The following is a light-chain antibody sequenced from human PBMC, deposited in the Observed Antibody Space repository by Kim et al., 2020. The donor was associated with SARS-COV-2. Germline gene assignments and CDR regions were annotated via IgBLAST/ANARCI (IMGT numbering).Light chain of an antibody. J-gene: IGLJ2*01. Sequence: GQGVTISCSGSPSNIGGNSVHWYQQRSGAAPKLLIYDNNRRPSGVPDRFSGSKSGSSASLAISGVQSDDEADYHCAAWDDSLNGVVFGGGTQLTVL. CDR2: DNN. V-gene: IGLV1-44*01. CDR3: AAWDDSLNGVV. CDR1: PSNIGGNS.